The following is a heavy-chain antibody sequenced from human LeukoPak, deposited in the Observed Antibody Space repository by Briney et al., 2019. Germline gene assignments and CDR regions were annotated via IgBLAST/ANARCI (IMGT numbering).Heavy chain of an antibody. V-gene: IGHV1-46*01. J-gene: IGHJ4*02. CDR3: ARDYYDHYFDY. CDR1: GGTFTSYA. Sequence: ASVKVSCKASGGTFTSYAISWARQAPGQGLEWMGIINPSGGSTSYAQKFQGRVTMTRDMSTSTVYMELSSLRSEDTAVYYCARDYYDHYFDYWGQGTLVTVSS. CDR2: INPSGGST. D-gene: IGHD3-22*01.